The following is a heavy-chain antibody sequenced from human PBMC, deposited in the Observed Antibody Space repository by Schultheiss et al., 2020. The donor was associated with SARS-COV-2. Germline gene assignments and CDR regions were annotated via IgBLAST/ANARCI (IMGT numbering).Heavy chain of an antibody. CDR3: ARDYRDDFWGGYIDY. CDR2: ISSSGSTI. Sequence: GGSLRLSCAASGFTFSDYYMSCIRQAPGKGLEWVSYISSSGSTIYYADSVKGRFTISRDNAKNSLYLQMNSLRAEDTAVYYCARDYRDDFWGGYIDYWGQGTLVTVSS. D-gene: IGHD3-3*01. J-gene: IGHJ4*02. CDR1: GFTFSDYY. V-gene: IGHV3-11*01.